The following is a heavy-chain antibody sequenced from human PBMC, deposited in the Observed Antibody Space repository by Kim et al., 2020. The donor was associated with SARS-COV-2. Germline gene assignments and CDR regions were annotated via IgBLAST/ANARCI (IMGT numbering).Heavy chain of an antibody. CDR3: AKEYYGSGSYYNFRDYYYGMDV. Sequence: GGSLRLSCAASGFTFDDYAMHWVRQAPGKGLEWVSLISGDGGSTYYADSVKGRFTISRDNSKNSLYLQMNSLRTEDTALYYCAKEYYGSGSYYNFRDYYYGMDVWGQGTTDTVSS. CDR2: ISGDGGST. J-gene: IGHJ6*02. CDR1: GFTFDDYA. V-gene: IGHV3-43*02. D-gene: IGHD3-10*01.